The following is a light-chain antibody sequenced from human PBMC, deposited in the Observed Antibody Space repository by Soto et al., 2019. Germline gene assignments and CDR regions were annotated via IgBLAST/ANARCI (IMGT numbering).Light chain of an antibody. Sequence: AIQVTQSPTSLSASVGDRVTITCRSSQDIRNYLGWYQQKPGKAPQLLIYGASSLQRGVSSRFSGSGFGTDFTLTIIRLQPEDSATYYCLQDRSHFWTFGQGTKGEI. J-gene: IGKJ1*01. CDR3: LQDRSHFWT. CDR2: GAS. V-gene: IGKV1-6*01. CDR1: QDIRNY.